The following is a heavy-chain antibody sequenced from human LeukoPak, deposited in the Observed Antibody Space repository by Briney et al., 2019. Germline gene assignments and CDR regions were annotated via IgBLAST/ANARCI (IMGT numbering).Heavy chain of an antibody. D-gene: IGHD3-10*01. CDR2: INPSGGTT. Sequence: GASVKVSCKASGYTFTSYYIHWVRQAPGQGLEWMGIINPSGGTTSYAQKFQGRVTMTRDTSTTTVYMELSSLRSEDTAVYYCAKVPAPLWFGVERWFDPWGQGTLVTVSS. V-gene: IGHV1-46*01. CDR3: AKVPAPLWFGVERWFDP. CDR1: GYTFTSYY. J-gene: IGHJ5*02.